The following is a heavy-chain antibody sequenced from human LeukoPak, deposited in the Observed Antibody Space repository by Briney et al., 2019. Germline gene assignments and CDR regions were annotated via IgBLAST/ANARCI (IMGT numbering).Heavy chain of an antibody. J-gene: IGHJ3*02. CDR3: ARGGPNYDSSGYGDAFDI. D-gene: IGHD3-22*01. CDR2: INPSGGST. CDR1: GYRFTDHF. V-gene: IGHV1-46*01. Sequence: ASVKVSCKASGYRFTDHFIHWVRQAPGQGLEWMGIINPSGGSTSYAQKFQGRVTMTRDTSTSTAYMELSSLRSEDTAVYYCARGGPNYDSSGYGDAFDIWGQGTMVTVSS.